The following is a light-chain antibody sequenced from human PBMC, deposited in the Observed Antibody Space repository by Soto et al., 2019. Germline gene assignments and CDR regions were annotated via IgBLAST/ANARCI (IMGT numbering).Light chain of an antibody. CDR3: SAYTVSRTYV. Sequence: QSALTQPASVSGSPGQSITISCTGTSSDVGAYNFVSWHQQHPGKAPKLMIYNVYDRPSGISYRFSGSKSGNTASLTISGLQGADEADYYGSAYTVSRTYVFGTGT. CDR1: SSDVGAYNF. V-gene: IGLV2-14*03. CDR2: NVY. J-gene: IGLJ1*01.